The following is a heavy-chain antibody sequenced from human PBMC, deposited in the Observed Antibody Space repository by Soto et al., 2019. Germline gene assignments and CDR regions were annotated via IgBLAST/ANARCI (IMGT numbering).Heavy chain of an antibody. Sequence: EVQLLESGGGLVQPGGSLRLSCAASGFTFASYGMSWFRQAPGKGLEWVSTISGSGSNTFYADSVKGQFIITRDNSNNMMYLQMNSLRAEDTAVYFCAKDRGTGDQGRVRFDPWGQGTLVIVSS. D-gene: IGHD2-8*02. CDR3: AKDRGTGDQGRVRFDP. V-gene: IGHV3-23*01. CDR1: GFTFASYG. CDR2: ISGSGSNT. J-gene: IGHJ5*02.